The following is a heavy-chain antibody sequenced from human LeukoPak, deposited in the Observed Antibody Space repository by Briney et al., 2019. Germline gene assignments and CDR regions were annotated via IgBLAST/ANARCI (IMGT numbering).Heavy chain of an antibody. CDR2: VYSSGST. D-gene: IGHD6-13*01. CDR3: ARVKYSSSWGTFDY. CDR1: GDSISDSY. J-gene: IGHJ4*02. Sequence: SETLSLTCTVYGDSISDSYWSWIRQPAGTGLEWIGRVYSSGSTNYNPSLKSRVTMSVDKSKNQFSLRLSSVTAADTAVYYCARVKYSSSWGTFDYWGQGTLVTVSS. V-gene: IGHV4-4*07.